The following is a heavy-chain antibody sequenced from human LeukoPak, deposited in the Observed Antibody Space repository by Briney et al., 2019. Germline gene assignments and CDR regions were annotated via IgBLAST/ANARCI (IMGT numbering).Heavy chain of an antibody. CDR1: GYTFTSYD. Sequence: ASVKDTFKASGYTFTSYDINWVRQATRKGLEWMGWMNPNSGNSGYAQKFQGRVTMTRNTSISTAYMELSSLRYEDTAVYYCAMGRGSGWYAGWSDPWGQGTLVTVSS. CDR3: AMGRGSGWYAGWSDP. V-gene: IGHV1-8*01. D-gene: IGHD6-19*01. J-gene: IGHJ5*02. CDR2: MNPNSGNS.